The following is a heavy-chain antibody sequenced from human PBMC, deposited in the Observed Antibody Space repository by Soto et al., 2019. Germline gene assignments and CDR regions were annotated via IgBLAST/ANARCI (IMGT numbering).Heavy chain of an antibody. CDR2: IYPGDSDT. J-gene: IGHJ4*02. CDR1: GYNFTNYW. D-gene: IGHD6-13*01. V-gene: IGHV5-51*01. Sequence: GESLKISCKGSGYNFTNYWIAGVRQMPGKGLEWMVIIYPGDSDTRYSPSFQGQITISVDKSISTAYLQWSSLKASDTAMYYCARIWEMATVAACDYWGQGTLVTVSS. CDR3: ARIWEMATVAACDY.